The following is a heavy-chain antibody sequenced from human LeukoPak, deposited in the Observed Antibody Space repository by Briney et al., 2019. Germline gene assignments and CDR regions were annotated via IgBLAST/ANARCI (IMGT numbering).Heavy chain of an antibody. D-gene: IGHD1-14*01. CDR3: AGKPTWVDP. CDR1: GGTFSSYA. J-gene: IGHJ5*02. CDR2: IIPILGIA. V-gene: IGHV1-69*04. Sequence: ASVKVSFKASGGTFSSYAIYWVRQAPGQGLDWVGRIIPILGIANYAPKFQGSIKNTADKTTSTAYIELSRLRAGETAGDFRAGKPTWVDPWRQGTLVTVCS.